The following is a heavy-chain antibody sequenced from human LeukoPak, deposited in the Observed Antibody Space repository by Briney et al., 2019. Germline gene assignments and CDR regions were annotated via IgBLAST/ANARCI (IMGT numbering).Heavy chain of an antibody. V-gene: IGHV1-2*04. D-gene: IGHD3-16*02. CDR2: INPNSGGT. CDR1: GYTFTGYY. Sequence: ASVKVSCKASGYTFTGYYMHWVRQAPGQGLEWMGWINPNSGGTNYAQKFQGWVTMTRDTSISTAYMELSGLRSDDTAVYYCARGGAVYDYVWGSYRLFDYWGQGTLVTVSS. J-gene: IGHJ4*02. CDR3: ARGGAVYDYVWGSYRLFDY.